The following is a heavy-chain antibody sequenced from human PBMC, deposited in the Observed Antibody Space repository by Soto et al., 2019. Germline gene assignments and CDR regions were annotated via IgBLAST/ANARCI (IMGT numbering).Heavy chain of an antibody. J-gene: IGHJ6*02. CDR1: GFTFRIYS. V-gene: IGHV3-7*01. Sequence: GGSLRLSFAASGFTFRIYSMSWVRHAPGKGLEGVANIKQDGGEKDYVDSVRVRFTISIDNSRKSLYLQMSSLRADDTAVYHCARVSPRDYQDSSGYYYYNYGLHXWGQGTTVTVS. CDR3: ARVSPRDYQDSSGYYYYNYGLHX. CDR2: IKQDGGEK. D-gene: IGHD3-22*01.